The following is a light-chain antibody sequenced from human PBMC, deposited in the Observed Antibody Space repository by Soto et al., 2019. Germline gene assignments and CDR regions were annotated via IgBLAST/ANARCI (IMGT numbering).Light chain of an antibody. CDR2: GAS. Sequence: EMVMTQSPATLSASPGDRVTLSCRASQSVSSNLGWYQQKPGQAPRLLIYGASTRATGIPDRFSGSGSGTEFTLTISSLQFEDFAVYYCQHYNDWPPYAFGHGTKLEIK. CDR3: QHYNDWPPYA. CDR1: QSVSSN. V-gene: IGKV3-15*01. J-gene: IGKJ2*01.